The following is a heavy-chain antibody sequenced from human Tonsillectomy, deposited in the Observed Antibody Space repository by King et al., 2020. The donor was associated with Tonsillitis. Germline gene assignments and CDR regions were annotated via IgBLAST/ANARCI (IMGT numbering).Heavy chain of an antibody. J-gene: IGHJ4*02. V-gene: IGHV1-46*03. Sequence: VQLVESGAEVKKPGASVKVSCKASGYTFTSYYMHWVRQAPGQGLEWMGIINPSGGSTSYAQKFQGRVTMTRDTATSTVYMELSSLRSEDTAVYYGARGSDVDTAIAQEFHFDYWGQGTLVTVAS. D-gene: IGHD5-18*01. CDR2: INPSGGST. CDR1: GYTFTSYY. CDR3: ARGSDVDTAIAQEFHFDY.